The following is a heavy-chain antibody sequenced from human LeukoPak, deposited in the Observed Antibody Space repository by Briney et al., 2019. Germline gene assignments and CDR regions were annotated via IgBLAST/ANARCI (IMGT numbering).Heavy chain of an antibody. CDR3: AREDFYYFDSSGYYLY. V-gene: IGHV4-30-4*01. CDR2: IYYSGST. J-gene: IGHJ4*02. Sequence: SQTLSLTCTVSGGSISSDDYYWSWIRQPPGKGLEWIGYIYYSGSTYYNPSLKSRVAMSVDTSKNQFSLKLSSVTVADTAVYYCAREDFYYFDSSGYYLYWGQGTLATVSS. D-gene: IGHD3-22*01. CDR1: GGSISSDDYY.